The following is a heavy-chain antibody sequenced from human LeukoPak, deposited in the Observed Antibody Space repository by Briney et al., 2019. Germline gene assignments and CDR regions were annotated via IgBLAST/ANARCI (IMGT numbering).Heavy chain of an antibody. CDR1: GSTFGGYG. D-gene: IGHD1/OR15-1a*01. Sequence: GGSLRLSCAGSGSTFGGYGMHWFRQTPGKGLEWVAVIAYDGSRAFYADSVKGRFTISRDNSKNTMSVQMDDLRAEDTAVYYCTRCNNDHFDYWGQGTLVTVSS. CDR3: TRCNNDHFDY. V-gene: IGHV3-33*01. J-gene: IGHJ4*02. CDR2: IAYDGSRA.